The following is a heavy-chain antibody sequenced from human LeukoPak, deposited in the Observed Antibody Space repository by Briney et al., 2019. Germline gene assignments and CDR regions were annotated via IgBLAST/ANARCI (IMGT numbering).Heavy chain of an antibody. D-gene: IGHD3-10*01. CDR3: ARELFGSGSCPDY. CDR1: GFPFSSYA. J-gene: IGHJ4*02. CDR2: VWHDGSNR. Sequence: GGSLSLSCPAPGFPFSSYAIHWIRQAPGKGLEWVALVWHDGSNRYYADSVKGRFTISRDNSKNTVYLQMNSLRAEDTAVYYCARELFGSGSCPDYWGQGTPVTVSS. V-gene: IGHV3-33*01.